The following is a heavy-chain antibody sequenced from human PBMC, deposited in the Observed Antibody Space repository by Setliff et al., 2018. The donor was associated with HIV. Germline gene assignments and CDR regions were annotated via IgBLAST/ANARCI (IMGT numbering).Heavy chain of an antibody. CDR3: AVDRHAFDI. CDR2: IHTEQGFP. Sequence: ASVKVSCKASGYSFINYAINWPRQAPGRGLEWMGWIHTEQGFPMYAQGFTGRFVFSLDPSVNTAYLQINSLTPDDGGVYYCAVDRHAFDIWGQGTAVTVSS. J-gene: IGHJ3*02. V-gene: IGHV7-4-1*02. CDR1: GYSFINYA. D-gene: IGHD5-12*01.